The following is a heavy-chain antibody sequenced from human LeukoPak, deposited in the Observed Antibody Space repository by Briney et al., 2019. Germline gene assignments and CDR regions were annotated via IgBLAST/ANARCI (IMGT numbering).Heavy chain of an antibody. CDR2: IYYSGST. J-gene: IGHJ4*02. V-gene: IGHV4-31*03. Sequence: SETLSLTCTVSGGSISSGGYYWSWIRQHPGKGLEWIGYIYYSGSTYYNPSLKSRVTISVETSKNQFSLKLSSVTAADTAVYYCARIHGDYLFFDYWGQGTLVTVSS. CDR1: GGSISSGGYY. D-gene: IGHD4-17*01. CDR3: ARIHGDYLFFDY.